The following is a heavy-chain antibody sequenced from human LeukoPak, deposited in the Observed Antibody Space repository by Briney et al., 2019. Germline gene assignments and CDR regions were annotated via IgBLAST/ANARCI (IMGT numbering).Heavy chain of an antibody. J-gene: IGHJ1*01. CDR3: AKLFDWLLPRAEYFQH. Sequence: GGSLRLSCAASGFTFSSYAMSWVRQAPGKGLEWVSAISGSGGSTYYADSVKGRFTISRDNSKNTLYLQMNSLRAEDTAVYYCAKLFDWLLPRAEYFQHWGQGTLVTVSS. CDR1: GFTFSSYA. CDR2: ISGSGGST. D-gene: IGHD3-9*01. V-gene: IGHV3-23*01.